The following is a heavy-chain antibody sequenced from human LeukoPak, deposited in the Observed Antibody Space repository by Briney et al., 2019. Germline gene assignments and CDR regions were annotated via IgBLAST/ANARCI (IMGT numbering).Heavy chain of an antibody. D-gene: IGHD3-3*01. CDR2: IKQDGSEK. CDR1: GFTFNNYW. J-gene: IGHJ3*02. V-gene: IGHV3-7*01. Sequence: GGSLRLSCAASGFTFNNYWMAWVRQAPGKGLEWVANIKQDGSEKYYVDSVKGRFTISRDNAKNSLYLQMNSLRAEDTAVFYCARDGFSRISVFGVVSDAFDTWGQGTLVTVSS. CDR3: ARDGFSRISVFGVVSDAFDT.